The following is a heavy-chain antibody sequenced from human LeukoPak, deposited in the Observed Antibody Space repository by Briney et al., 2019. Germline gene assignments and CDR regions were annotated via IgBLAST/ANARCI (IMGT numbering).Heavy chain of an antibody. J-gene: IGHJ4*02. D-gene: IGHD6-13*01. CDR1: GGSFSGYY. CDR3: ARSLRYSSSWSY. Sequence: SETLSLTCAVYGGSFSGYYWSWIRQPPGKGLEWIGEINHSGSTNYNPSLKSQVTISVDTSKNQFSLKLSSVTAADTAVYYCARSLRYSSSWSYWGQGTLVTVSS. V-gene: IGHV4-34*01. CDR2: INHSGST.